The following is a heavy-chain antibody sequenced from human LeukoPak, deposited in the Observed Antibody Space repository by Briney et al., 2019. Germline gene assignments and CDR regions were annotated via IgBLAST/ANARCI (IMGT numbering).Heavy chain of an antibody. J-gene: IGHJ4*02. Sequence: PSQTLSLTCTVSGGSISSGDYYWSWIRQPPGKGLEWIGYIYYSGSTYYNPSLKSRVTISVDTSKNQFSLKLSSVTAADTAVYYCARGRTTWIQLWPTSGDFDYWGQGTLVTVSS. CDR1: GGSISSGDYY. D-gene: IGHD5-18*01. CDR3: ARGRTTWIQLWPTSGDFDY. V-gene: IGHV4-30-4*08. CDR2: IYYSGST.